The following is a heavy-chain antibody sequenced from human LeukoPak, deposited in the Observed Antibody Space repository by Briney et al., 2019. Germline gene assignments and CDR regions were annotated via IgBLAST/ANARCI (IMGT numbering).Heavy chain of an antibody. CDR3: ARHRGVGALT. D-gene: IGHD3-10*01. V-gene: IGHV4-59*01. Sequence: PSETLSLTCTVSGGSISSYYWSWIRQPPGKGLEWIGYIYYSGSTNYNPSLKSRVTISVDTSKNQFSLKLSSVTAADTAVYYCARHRGVGALTWGQGTLVTVSS. CDR1: GGSISSYY. J-gene: IGHJ5*02. CDR2: IYYSGST.